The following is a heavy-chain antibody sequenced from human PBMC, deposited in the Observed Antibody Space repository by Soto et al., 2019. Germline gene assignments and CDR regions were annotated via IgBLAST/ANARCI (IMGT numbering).Heavy chain of an antibody. J-gene: IGHJ3*02. D-gene: IGHD3-3*01. CDR3: ARDSPWLGYDFWSGYPKGGAFDI. CDR1: GFTFSSYW. V-gene: IGHV3-74*01. Sequence: GGSLRLSCAASGFTFSSYWMHWVRQAPGKGLVWVSRINSDGSSTSYADSVKGRFTISRDNAKNTLYLQMNSLRAEDTAVYYCARDSPWLGYDFWSGYPKGGAFDIWGQGTMVTVSS. CDR2: INSDGSST.